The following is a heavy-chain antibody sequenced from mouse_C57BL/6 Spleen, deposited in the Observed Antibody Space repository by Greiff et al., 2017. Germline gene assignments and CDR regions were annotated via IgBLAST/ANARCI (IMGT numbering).Heavy chain of an antibody. CDR3: ARESSSNYIYWYFDV. D-gene: IGHD2-5*01. CDR2: INPNYGTT. Sequence: VQLKESGPELVKPGASVKISCKASGYSFTDYNMNWVKQSNGKSLEWIGVINPNYGTTSYNQKFKGKATLTVDQSSSTAYMQLNSLTSEDSAVYYCARESSSNYIYWYFDVWGTGTTVTVSS. J-gene: IGHJ1*03. V-gene: IGHV1-39*01. CDR1: GYSFTDYN.